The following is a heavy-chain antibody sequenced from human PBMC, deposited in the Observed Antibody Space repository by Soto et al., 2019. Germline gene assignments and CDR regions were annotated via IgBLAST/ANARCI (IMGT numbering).Heavy chain of an antibody. J-gene: IGHJ4*02. CDR3: AKGIIRRITIFGVVDY. CDR1: GFTFSSYA. V-gene: IGHV3-23*01. Sequence: GGSLRLSCAASGFTFSSYAMSWVRQAPGKGLEWVSAISGSGGSTYYADSVKGRFTISRDNSKNTLYLQMNSLRAEDTAVYYCAKGIIRRITIFGVVDYWGQGTLVTVSS. D-gene: IGHD3-3*01. CDR2: ISGSGGST.